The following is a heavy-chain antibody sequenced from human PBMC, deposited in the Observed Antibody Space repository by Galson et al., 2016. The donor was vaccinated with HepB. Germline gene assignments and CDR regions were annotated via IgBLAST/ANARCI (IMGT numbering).Heavy chain of an antibody. CDR1: GFTFSGYA. CDR3: AKDLAYSSSCSDY. V-gene: IGHV3-23*01. Sequence: SLRLSCAASGFTFSGYAMSWVRQAPGKGLEWVSGISGGGGSTYFADSVEGRFTISRDNSNNTLYLHMNSLKAEDTAVYYCAKDLAYSSSCSDYWGQGTLVTGAS. CDR2: ISGGGGST. D-gene: IGHD6-13*01. J-gene: IGHJ4*02.